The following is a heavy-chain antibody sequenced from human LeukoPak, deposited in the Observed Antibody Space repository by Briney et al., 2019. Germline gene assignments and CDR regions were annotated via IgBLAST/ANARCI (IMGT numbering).Heavy chain of an antibody. V-gene: IGHV3-23*01. D-gene: IGHD2/OR15-2a*01. CDR2: ISGTGGST. J-gene: IGHJ6*03. CDR3: AKHNDYFAYYYYYYMDV. Sequence: GGSLRLSCAASGFTFNHYGLSWVRQAPGKGLEWVSSISGTGGSTYYAESVKGRFTISRDNSKNTLFLQMNSLRPEDTAVYYCAKHNDYFAYYYYYYMDVWGKGTTVTFSS. CDR1: GFTFNHYG.